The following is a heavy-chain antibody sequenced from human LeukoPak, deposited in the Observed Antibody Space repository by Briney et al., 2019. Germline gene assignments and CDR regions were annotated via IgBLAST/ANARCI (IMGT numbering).Heavy chain of an antibody. CDR2: ISYDGSNK. CDR3: ARGHGLLLLWFGELGV. CDR1: GFTFSSYG. J-gene: IGHJ6*04. V-gene: IGHV3-30*19. Sequence: PGGSLRLSCAASGFTFSSYGMHWVRQAPGKGLEWVAVISYDGSNKYYADSVKGRFTISRDNSKNTLYLQMNSLRAEDTAVYYCARGHGLLLLWFGELGVWGKGTTVTVSS. D-gene: IGHD3-10*01.